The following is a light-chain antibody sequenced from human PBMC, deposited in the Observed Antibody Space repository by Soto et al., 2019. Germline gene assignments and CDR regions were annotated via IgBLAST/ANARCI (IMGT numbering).Light chain of an antibody. J-gene: IGLJ1*01. CDR2: EVS. Sequence: SPGESVSQSCPGTMCNFGDKAYVTWYPQHPATAPELMMYEVSERPSGVPNRFSGSKSSNSASLTVSGLQAEDEADYYCSSYAGSNNFVFGTGTKVTVL. CDR3: SSYAGSNNFV. CDR1: MCNFGDKAY. V-gene: IGLV2-8*01.